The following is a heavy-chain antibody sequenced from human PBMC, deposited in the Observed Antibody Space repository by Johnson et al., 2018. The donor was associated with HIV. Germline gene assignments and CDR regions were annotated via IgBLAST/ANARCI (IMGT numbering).Heavy chain of an antibody. CDR2: ISGSGGST. D-gene: IGHD6-13*01. CDR1: GFTFSSYA. Sequence: VQLVESGGGLVQPGGSLRLSCAASGFTFSSYAMSWVRQAPGKGLEWVSAISGSGGSTYYADSVKGRFTISRDNSKNTLYLQMNSLRAEDTAVYYCAKTFPLTAAGFPLNAFDIGGQGTMVTVSA. CDR3: AKTFPLTAAGFPLNAFDI. V-gene: IGHV3-23*04. J-gene: IGHJ3*02.